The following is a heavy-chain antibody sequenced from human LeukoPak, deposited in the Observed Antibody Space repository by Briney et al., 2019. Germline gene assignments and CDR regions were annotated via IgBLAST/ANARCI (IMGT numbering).Heavy chain of an antibody. CDR2: IKEDGSEE. Sequence: HTGGSLRLSCATSGFIFSRYWMTWVRQAPGKGLEWVANIKEDGSEEYYVDSVKGRFTISRDNAKNSVYLQMNSLRAEDTAVYYCARDGPTAYFDYWGQGTLVTVSS. D-gene: IGHD5-18*01. V-gene: IGHV3-7*01. J-gene: IGHJ4*02. CDR3: ARDGPTAYFDY. CDR1: GFIFSRYW.